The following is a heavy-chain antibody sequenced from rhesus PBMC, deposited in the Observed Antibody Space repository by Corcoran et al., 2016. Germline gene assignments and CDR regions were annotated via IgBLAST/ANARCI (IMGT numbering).Heavy chain of an antibody. D-gene: IGHD4-35*01. CDR2: ISGSSGST. CDR3: ARVIYGNSQEDY. J-gene: IGHJ4*01. Sequence: QVQLQASGPGLVKPSETLSLTCAVSGGSVSSSNWWSWIRHPPGKGLEWIGYISGSSGSTYYHPSLKSRGTMSTDTSKNQFSLKLSSVTAADMAVYYCARVIYGNSQEDYWGQGVLVTVSS. V-gene: IGHV4-65*01. CDR1: GGSVSSSNW.